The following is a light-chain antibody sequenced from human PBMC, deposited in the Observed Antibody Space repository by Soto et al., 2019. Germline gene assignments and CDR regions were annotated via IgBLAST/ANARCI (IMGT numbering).Light chain of an antibody. Sequence: VLTQSPATLSLSPRERATPSRRASQSIHTSLAWYQQKSGKPHRLVIYDSTLRANGVPDRFGGSRSGTEFTLTINSLEPEDFAVYYGQQRNVWPTITFGQGTRLEIK. CDR3: QQRNVWPTIT. CDR1: QSIHTS. CDR2: DST. J-gene: IGKJ5*01. V-gene: IGKV3-11*01.